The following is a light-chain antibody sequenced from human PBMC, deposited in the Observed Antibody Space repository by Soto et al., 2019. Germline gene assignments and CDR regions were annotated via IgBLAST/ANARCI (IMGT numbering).Light chain of an antibody. J-gene: IGKJ1*01. V-gene: IGKV3-15*01. Sequence: IVMTQSPATLSLSPGERATLSCRASQSVNSNLAWYQQKAAQAPRLLIYGTSTRATGIPARFSGSGSGTDFTLTISSLQFEDFAVYYCQQYNNWPRTFGQRTKV. CDR3: QQYNNWPRT. CDR2: GTS. CDR1: QSVNSN.